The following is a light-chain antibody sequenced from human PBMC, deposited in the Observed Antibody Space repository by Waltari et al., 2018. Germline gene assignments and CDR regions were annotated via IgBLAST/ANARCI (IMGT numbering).Light chain of an antibody. CDR2: GAS. V-gene: IGKV3-15*01. Sequence: EILLTQSPATLSVSPGERAILSCRASQSISSSLAWYQQKPGQAPRLLIYGASTRVTGVPDRFSGSGSGTEFTLNISSLQSGDYAVYYCQQYSNWPPTTFGQGTKLEIK. J-gene: IGKJ2*01. CDR1: QSISSS. CDR3: QQYSNWPPTT.